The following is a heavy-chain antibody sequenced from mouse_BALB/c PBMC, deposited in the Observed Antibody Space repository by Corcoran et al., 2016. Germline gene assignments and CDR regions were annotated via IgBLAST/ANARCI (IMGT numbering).Heavy chain of an antibody. CDR1: GYSFTSYY. D-gene: IGHD3-1*01. CDR2: IFPGSGKT. J-gene: IGHJ4*01. CDR3: ARQLGLLDY. V-gene: IGHV1-66*01. Sequence: QVKLQQSGRELVRPGASGKISCKASGYSFTSYYIHVVKQRPGQVRGWIGWIFPGSGKTKYNEKFKGKSTLTAETSSSPAYMQLSSLTSEDSAVYFCARQLGLLDYWGQGTSVTVSS.